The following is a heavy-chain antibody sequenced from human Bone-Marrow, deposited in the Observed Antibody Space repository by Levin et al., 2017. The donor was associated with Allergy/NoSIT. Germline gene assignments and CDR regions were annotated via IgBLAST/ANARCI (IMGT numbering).Heavy chain of an antibody. D-gene: IGHD2-2*01. Sequence: GESLKISCEASGFTFRTHSMNWVRQAPGKGMEWVSSIPASSAYIDTADSLKGRFTTSRDNAKSTLYLQMDSLRVEDTAVYYCARGQAYCSSTACHLIDLWGQGTMVTVSA. CDR2: IPASSAYI. J-gene: IGHJ3*01. CDR1: GFTFRTHS. CDR3: ARGQAYCSSTACHLIDL. V-gene: IGHV3-21*06.